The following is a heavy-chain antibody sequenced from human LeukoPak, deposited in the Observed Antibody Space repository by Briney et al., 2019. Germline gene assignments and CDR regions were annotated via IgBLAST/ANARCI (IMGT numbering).Heavy chain of an antibody. D-gene: IGHD3-10*01. J-gene: IGHJ4*02. Sequence: ASVKVSCKASEYTFTSYDINWVRQATGQGLEWMGWMNPNSGGTGYAQKFQGRVTMTRDTSINTAYMELSSLRYEDTAVYYCARESHYGSGSYYNSLDYWGQGTLVTVSS. CDR2: MNPNSGGT. CDR1: EYTFTSYD. V-gene: IGHV1-8*01. CDR3: ARESHYGSGSYYNSLDY.